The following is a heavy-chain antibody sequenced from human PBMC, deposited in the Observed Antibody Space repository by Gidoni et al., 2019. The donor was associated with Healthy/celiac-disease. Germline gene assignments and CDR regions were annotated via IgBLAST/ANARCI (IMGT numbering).Heavy chain of an antibody. CDR1: GFTFSSYA. Sequence: QVQLVEYGGGVVQPGRSLRLSCAASGFTFSSYAMHWVRQAPGKGLEWVAVISYDGSNKYYADSVKGRFTISRDNSKNTLYLQMNSLRAEDTAVYYCASFSWFDPWGQGTLVTVSS. CDR3: ASFSWFDP. V-gene: IGHV3-30-3*01. CDR2: ISYDGSNK. J-gene: IGHJ5*02.